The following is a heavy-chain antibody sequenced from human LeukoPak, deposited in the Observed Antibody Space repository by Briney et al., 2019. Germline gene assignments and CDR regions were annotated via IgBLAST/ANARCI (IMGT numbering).Heavy chain of an antibody. Sequence: ASVKVSCKASGYTFTSYYMHWVRQAPGQGLEWMGIINPSGGSTSYAQKFQGRVTMTRDMSTSTVYMELSSLRSEDTAVYYCARRNDDILTGYYEFEGWGQGTLVTVSS. J-gene: IGHJ4*02. CDR2: INPSGGST. CDR3: ARRNDDILTGYYEFEG. CDR1: GYTFTSYY. D-gene: IGHD3-9*01. V-gene: IGHV1-46*01.